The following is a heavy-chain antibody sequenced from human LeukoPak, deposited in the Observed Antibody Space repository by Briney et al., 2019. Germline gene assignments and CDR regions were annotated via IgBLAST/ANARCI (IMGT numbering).Heavy chain of an antibody. CDR2: IHSGGST. D-gene: IGHD4-17*01. V-gene: IGHV3-66*01. CDR1: GFTVSSNY. CDR3: AREADYGDYTPFDY. Sequence: PGGSLRLSCAASGFTVSSNYMSWVRQAPGKGLEWVSVIHSGGSTYYADSVKGRFTISRDNSKNTLYLQMNSLRAEDTAVYYCAREADYGDYTPFDYWGQGTLVTVSS. J-gene: IGHJ4*02.